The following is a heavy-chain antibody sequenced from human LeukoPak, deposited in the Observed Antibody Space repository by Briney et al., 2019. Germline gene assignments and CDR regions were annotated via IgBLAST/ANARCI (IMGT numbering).Heavy chain of an antibody. J-gene: IGHJ6*04. CDR3: ARVRYDILTGYYPKLDV. Sequence: GASVKVSCKASGYTFTGYYMHWVRQAPGQGLEWMGRINPNSGGTNYAQKFQGRVTMTRDTSISTAYMELSRLRSDDTAVYYCARVRYDILTGYYPKLDVWGKGTTVTVSS. V-gene: IGHV1-2*06. CDR1: GYTFTGYY. D-gene: IGHD3-9*01. CDR2: INPNSGGT.